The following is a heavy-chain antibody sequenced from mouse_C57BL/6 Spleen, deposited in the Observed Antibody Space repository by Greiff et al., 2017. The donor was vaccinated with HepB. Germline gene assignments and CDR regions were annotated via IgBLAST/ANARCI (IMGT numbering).Heavy chain of an antibody. CDR3: ARIPVVEGWYFDV. V-gene: IGHV1-52*01. CDR1: GYTFTSYW. Sequence: QVQLQQPGAELVRPGSSVKLSCKASGYTFTSYWMHWVKQRPIQGLEWIGNIDPSDSETHYNQKFKDKATLTVDKSSSTAYMQLSSLTSEDSAVYYCARIPVVEGWYFDVWGTGTTVTVSS. D-gene: IGHD1-1*01. J-gene: IGHJ1*03. CDR2: IDPSDSET.